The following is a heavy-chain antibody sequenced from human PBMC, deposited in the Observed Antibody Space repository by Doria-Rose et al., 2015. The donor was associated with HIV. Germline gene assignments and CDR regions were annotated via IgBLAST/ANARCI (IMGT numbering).Heavy chain of an antibody. V-gene: IGHV2-26*01. J-gene: IGHJ4*02. CDR1: GVSLSSPGMG. Sequence: QITLKESGPVLVTPTETLTLTCTVSGVSLSSPGMGVSWIRQPPGKALEWLANIFSEDERSYKTSMKSRLTISRGTSKSQVVITMTDMDPVDTATYYCARIKSSRWYHKYYFDFWGQGTLVIVSA. D-gene: IGHD6-13*01. CDR2: IFSEDER. CDR3: ARIKSSRWYHKYYFDF.